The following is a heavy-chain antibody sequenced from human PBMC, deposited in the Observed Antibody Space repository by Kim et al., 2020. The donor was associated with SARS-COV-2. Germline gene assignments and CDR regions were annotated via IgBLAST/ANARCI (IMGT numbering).Heavy chain of an antibody. CDR2: IYYSGST. CDR3: AMGYSSGRRPTDI. J-gene: IGHJ3*02. Sequence: SETLSLTCTVSGGSISSSSYYWGWIRQPPGKGLEWIGSIYYSGSTYYNPSLKSRVTISVDTSKNQFSLKLSSVTAADTAVYYCAMGYSSGRRPTDIWGQGTIVTVSS. V-gene: IGHV4-39*07. D-gene: IGHD6-19*01. CDR1: GGSISSSSYY.